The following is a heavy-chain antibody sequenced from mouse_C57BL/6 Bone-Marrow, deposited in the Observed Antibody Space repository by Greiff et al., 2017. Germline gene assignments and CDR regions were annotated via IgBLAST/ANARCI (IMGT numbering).Heavy chain of an antibody. CDR2: ISDGGSYT. Sequence: EVKLVESGGGLVKPGGSLKLSCAASGFTFSSYAMSWVRQTPVKRLEWIGTISDGGSYTYYPDNVKGRFTISRDNAKNNLYLQMSHLKSEDTAMYYCASDLFYYGMAYWGQGTLVTVSA. CDR1: GFTFSSYA. D-gene: IGHD2-1*01. J-gene: IGHJ3*01. CDR3: ASDLFYYGMAY. V-gene: IGHV5-4*03.